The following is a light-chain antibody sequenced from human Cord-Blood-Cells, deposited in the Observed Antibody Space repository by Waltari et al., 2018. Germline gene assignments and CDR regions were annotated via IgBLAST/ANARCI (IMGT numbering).Light chain of an antibody. CDR3: LQDYNYPYT. V-gene: IGKV1-6*01. CDR1: QGIRND. Sequence: ATQMTQSPSSLSASVGDRVTITCRASQGIRNDLGWYQQKPGKAPKLLIYAASNLQSWVPSRFSGSGSGTDFTLTISSLQPQDFATYYCLQDYNYPYTFGQGTKLEIK. CDR2: AAS. J-gene: IGKJ2*01.